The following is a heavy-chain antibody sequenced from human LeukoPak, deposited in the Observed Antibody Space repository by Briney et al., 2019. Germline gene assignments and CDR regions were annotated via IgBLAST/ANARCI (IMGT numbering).Heavy chain of an antibody. CDR1: GYTFSSYA. CDR3: AKGIAAAMDY. J-gene: IGHJ4*02. V-gene: IGHV3-23*01. D-gene: IGHD6-13*01. Sequence: GGSLRLSCAASGYTFSSYAMSWVRQAPGEGLEWVSSVTGSGSSTYYADSVKGRLTISRDNSRNTLYLQMNSLRADDTAVYYCAKGIAAAMDYWGQGTLVTVSA. CDR2: VTGSGSST.